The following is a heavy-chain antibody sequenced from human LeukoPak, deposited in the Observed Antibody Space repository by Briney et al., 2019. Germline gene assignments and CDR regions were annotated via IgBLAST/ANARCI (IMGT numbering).Heavy chain of an antibody. J-gene: IGHJ6*03. Sequence: GASVKVSCKASGYTFTGYYIHWVRQAPGQGLEWMGWINPNSGGTNYAQKFQGRVTMTRDTSISTAYMELSRLRSDDTAVYYCARDFGSYYYYMDVWGKGTTVTVSS. D-gene: IGHD3-3*01. V-gene: IGHV1-2*02. CDR1: GYTFTGYY. CDR2: INPNSGGT. CDR3: ARDFGSYYYYMDV.